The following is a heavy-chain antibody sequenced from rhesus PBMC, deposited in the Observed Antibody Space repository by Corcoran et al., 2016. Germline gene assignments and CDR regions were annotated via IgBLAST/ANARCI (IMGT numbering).Heavy chain of an antibody. CDR3: AREAAAGMVRRDY. V-gene: IGHV4-147*01. CDR2: IYGSSGST. J-gene: IGHJ4*01. Sequence: QVQLQESGPGLVKPSETLSLTCAVSGYSISSNYWSWIRQPPGKGLEWIGYIYGSSGSTNYHPSLKSRVTISTDTSKNQFSLKLSSVTAADTAVYYCAREAAAGMVRRDYWGQGVLVTVSS. CDR1: GYSISSNY. D-gene: IGHD6-25*01.